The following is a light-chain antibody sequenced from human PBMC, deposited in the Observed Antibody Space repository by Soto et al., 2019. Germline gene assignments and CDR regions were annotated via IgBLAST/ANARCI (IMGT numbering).Light chain of an antibody. CDR1: QSISRY. V-gene: IGKV1-39*01. Sequence: DIEMTQSPSSLSASIGETVTVTCRASQSISRYLNWYQQKPGKAPTLLISAASRLERGVPLRFSGGGSGTEFTLTISSLQPEDFATYYCQQNYRNTPWTFGQGTKVDIK. CDR3: QQNYRNTPWT. J-gene: IGKJ1*01. CDR2: AAS.